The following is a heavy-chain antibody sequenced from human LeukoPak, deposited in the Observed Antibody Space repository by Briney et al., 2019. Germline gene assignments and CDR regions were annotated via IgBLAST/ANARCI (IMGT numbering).Heavy chain of an antibody. Sequence: GGSLRLSCAASGFTFTSYTINWVRQAPGKGLEWVSSISSSSSYIYYADSVKGRFTISRDNAKNSLYLQMNSLRAEDTAVYYCARVGNYYYYMDIWGKGTTVTVSS. CDR3: ARVGNYYYYMDI. V-gene: IGHV3-21*01. CDR2: ISSSSSYI. CDR1: GFTFTSYT. D-gene: IGHD3-10*01. J-gene: IGHJ6*03.